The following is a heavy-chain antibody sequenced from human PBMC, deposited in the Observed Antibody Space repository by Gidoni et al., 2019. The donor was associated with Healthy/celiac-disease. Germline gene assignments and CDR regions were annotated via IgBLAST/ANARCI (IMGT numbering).Heavy chain of an antibody. J-gene: IGHJ6*02. Sequence: EVQLVESGGVVVQPGGSLRLSCSASGFTFDDYALLSVRQAPGKGLEWVSLISWDGGSTYYADSVKGRFTISRDISKNSLYLQMNSLRAEDTALYYCAKDNSIYGSGTPDYYYGMDVWGQGTTVTVSS. CDR2: ISWDGGST. D-gene: IGHD3-10*01. CDR1: GFTFDDYA. V-gene: IGHV3-43D*03. CDR3: AKDNSIYGSGTPDYYYGMDV.